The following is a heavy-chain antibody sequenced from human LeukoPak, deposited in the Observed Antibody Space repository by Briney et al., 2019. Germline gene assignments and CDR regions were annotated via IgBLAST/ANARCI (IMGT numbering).Heavy chain of an antibody. J-gene: IGHJ6*03. CDR2: IRSKANSYAT. CDR1: GFTFSGSA. D-gene: IGHD6-6*01. Sequence: GGSLRLSCAASGFTFSGSAMHWVRQASGKGLEWVGRIRSKANSYATAYAASMKGRFTISRDDSKNTAYLQMNSLKTEDTAVYYCTRQFIAARPVYYYYYMDVWGKGTTVTVSS. CDR3: TRQFIAARPVYYYYYMDV. V-gene: IGHV3-73*01.